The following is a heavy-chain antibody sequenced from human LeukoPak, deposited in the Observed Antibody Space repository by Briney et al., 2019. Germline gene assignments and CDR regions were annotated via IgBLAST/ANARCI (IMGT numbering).Heavy chain of an antibody. D-gene: IGHD3-10*01. CDR3: AKVELIRGVNYFDY. CDR2: ISGSGGST. V-gene: IGHV3-23*01. J-gene: IGHJ4*02. CDR1: GFTFSSYA. Sequence: GGSLRLSCAASGFTFSSYAMSWVRQAPGKGLEWVSAISGSGGSTYYADSVKGRLTISRDNSKNTLYLQMNSLRAEDTAVYYCAKVELIRGVNYFDYWGQGTLVTVSS.